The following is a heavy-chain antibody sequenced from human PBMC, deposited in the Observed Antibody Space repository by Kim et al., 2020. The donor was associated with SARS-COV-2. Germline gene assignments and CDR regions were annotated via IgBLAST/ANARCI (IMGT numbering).Heavy chain of an antibody. Sequence: GGSLRLSCAASGFTFSSYGMHWVRQAPGKGLEWVAVISYDGSNKYYADSVKGRFTISRDNSKNTLYLQMNSLRAEDTAVYYCARDTPGYSSGWYSYFDYWGQGTLVTVSS. V-gene: IGHV3-33*05. CDR2: ISYDGSNK. CDR3: ARDTPGYSSGWYSYFDY. D-gene: IGHD6-19*01. J-gene: IGHJ4*02. CDR1: GFTFSSYG.